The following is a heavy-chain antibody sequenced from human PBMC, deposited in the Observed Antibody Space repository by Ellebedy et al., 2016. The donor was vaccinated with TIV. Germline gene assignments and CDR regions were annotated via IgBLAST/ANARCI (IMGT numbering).Heavy chain of an antibody. CDR1: GFTVSNNY. V-gene: IGHV3-53*01. J-gene: IGHJ4*02. CDR3: AKDRFSSAWYGGYFDY. Sequence: GESLKISCAASGFTVSNNYMSWVRQAPGKGLEWVSVIYSGGNTFYAESVKGRFTISRDSSQNTLYLKMDSLRAEDTAVSYCAKDRFSSAWYGGYFDYWGQGTLVTVSS. CDR2: IYSGGNT. D-gene: IGHD6-19*01.